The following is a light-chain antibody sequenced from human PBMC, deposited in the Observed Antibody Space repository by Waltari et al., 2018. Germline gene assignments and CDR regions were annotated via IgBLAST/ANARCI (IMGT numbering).Light chain of an antibody. J-gene: IGLJ3*02. CDR3: ASWDDSLSGWV. V-gene: IGLV1-47*01. CDR1: RCNIGSHY. Sequence: QSALTQPPTTSATPGQSVTLSCSGSRCNIGSHYDSWSPQLPGTAPKLFIYTNTQRPPGVPDRFSASKSGTSASLAISGLQLEDEADYYCASWDDSLSGWVFGGGTKVTVL. CDR2: TNT.